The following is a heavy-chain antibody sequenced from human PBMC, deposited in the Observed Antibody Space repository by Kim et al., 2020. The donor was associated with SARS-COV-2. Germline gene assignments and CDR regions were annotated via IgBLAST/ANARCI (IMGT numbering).Heavy chain of an antibody. CDR2: ITNNGART. Sequence: GGSLRLSCSASGFTFTGYSMHWVRQTPGKGLEFFSAITNNGARTYYADSVKGRFTISRDNSKNTLYLQMTSLRAEDTAIYYCVKNWNADYWGQGTLVTVS. D-gene: IGHD1-1*01. CDR3: VKNWNADY. V-gene: IGHV3-64D*06. CDR1: GFTFTGYS. J-gene: IGHJ4*02.